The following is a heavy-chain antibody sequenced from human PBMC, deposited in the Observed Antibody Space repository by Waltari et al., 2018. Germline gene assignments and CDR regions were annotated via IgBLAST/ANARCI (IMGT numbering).Heavy chain of an antibody. D-gene: IGHD1-26*01. V-gene: IGHV3-48*04. CDR2: ISSSSSTI. Sequence: EVQLVESGGGLVQPGGSLRLSCAAPGFTFSSYSMNWVRQAPGKGLEWVSYISSSSSTIYYADSVKGRFTISRDNAKNSLYLQMNSLRAEDMALYYCAKEGPGSRPYYFDYWGQGTLVTVSS. CDR3: AKEGPGSRPYYFDY. CDR1: GFTFSSYS. J-gene: IGHJ4*02.